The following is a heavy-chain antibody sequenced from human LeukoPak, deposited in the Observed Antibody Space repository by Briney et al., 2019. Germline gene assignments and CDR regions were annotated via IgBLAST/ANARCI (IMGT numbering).Heavy chain of an antibody. J-gene: IGHJ4*02. Sequence: SETLSLTCAVSGYSISSGYYRGWIRQPPGKGLEWIGSIYHSGGTYYNPSVKSRVTISVDTSKNQFSLKLSSVSAADTAVYYCAGGREGVDFWSGEYSPHYFDYWGQGTLVTVSS. D-gene: IGHD3-3*01. CDR1: GYSISSGYY. V-gene: IGHV4-38-2*01. CDR2: IYHSGGT. CDR3: AGGREGVDFWSGEYSPHYFDY.